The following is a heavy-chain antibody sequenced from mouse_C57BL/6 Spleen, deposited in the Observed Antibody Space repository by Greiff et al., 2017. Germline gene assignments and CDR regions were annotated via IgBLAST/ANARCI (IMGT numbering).Heavy chain of an antibody. J-gene: IGHJ3*01. V-gene: IGHV5-15*01. Sequence: EVKVVESGGGLVQPGGSLKLSCAASGFTFSDYGMAWVRQAPRKGPEWVAFISNLAYSIYYADTVTGRFTISRENAKNTLYLEMSSLRSEDTAMYYCAREGAYPYWGQGTLVTVSA. CDR3: AREGAYPY. CDR2: ISNLAYSI. CDR1: GFTFSDYG. D-gene: IGHD3-1*01.